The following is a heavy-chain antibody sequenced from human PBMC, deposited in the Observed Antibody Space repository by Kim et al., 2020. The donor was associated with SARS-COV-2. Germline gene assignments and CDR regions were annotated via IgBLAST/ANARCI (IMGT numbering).Heavy chain of an antibody. D-gene: IGHD3-9*01. CDR1: GASIGSTTYY. CDR2: INNAGST. V-gene: IGHV4-39*01. Sequence: SETLSLTCNVSGASIGSTTYYWGWIRQPPGKGLEWIGNINNAGSTFYNPSLTTRVLISVDSSKNQFSLRLNSVTAADTAVYYCARHGRPTYYDILTGYLNFMDYWGRGILVSVSS. CDR3: ARHGRPTYYDILTGYLNFMDY. J-gene: IGHJ4*02.